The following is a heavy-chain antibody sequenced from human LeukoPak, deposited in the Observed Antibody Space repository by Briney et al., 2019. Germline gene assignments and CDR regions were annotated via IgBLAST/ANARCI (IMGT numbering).Heavy chain of an antibody. CDR3: AREDANWGSDY. Sequence: GGSLRLSCAASGFTFSSYWMHWVRQAPGKGLVWVSRINSDGSSTSYADSVKGRFIISRDNAKNTLYLQMNSLRAEDTAVYYCAREDANWGSDYWGQGTLVTVSS. D-gene: IGHD7-27*01. V-gene: IGHV3-74*01. J-gene: IGHJ4*02. CDR2: INSDGSST. CDR1: GFTFSSYW.